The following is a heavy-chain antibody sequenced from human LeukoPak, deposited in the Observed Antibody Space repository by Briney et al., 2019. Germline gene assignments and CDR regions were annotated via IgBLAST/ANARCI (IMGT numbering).Heavy chain of an antibody. D-gene: IGHD3-16*01. CDR2: IKSNTDGATT. CDR1: GFTFNNTW. CDR3: ATGGGVDY. V-gene: IGHV3-15*01. J-gene: IGHJ4*02. Sequence: GRSLRLSCAASGFTFNNTWMSWVREAPGKGLEWVGRIKSNTDGATTDYAAPVKGRFNISRDDSRNTLYLQMNSLKTEDTAVYYCATGGGVDYWGQGTLVTVSS.